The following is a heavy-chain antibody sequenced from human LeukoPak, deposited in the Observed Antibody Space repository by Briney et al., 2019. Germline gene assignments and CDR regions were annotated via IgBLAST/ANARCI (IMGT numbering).Heavy chain of an antibody. J-gene: IGHJ4*02. CDR1: GFTFSNYW. CDR2: IRRKAQGGKK. Sequence: GGSLSLPCAAPGFTFSNYWMRWVGKAQGKGLGWVGFIRRKAQGGKKEYAAAVRGRFTISRDDSKSIAYLQMNSLKTEDTAVYYCTRDSGSYPDYWGQGTLVTVSS. D-gene: IGHD1-26*01. V-gene: IGHV3-49*04. CDR3: TRDSGSYPDY.